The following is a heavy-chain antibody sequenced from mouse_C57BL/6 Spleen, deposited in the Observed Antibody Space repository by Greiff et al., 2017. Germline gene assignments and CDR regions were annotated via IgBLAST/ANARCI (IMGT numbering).Heavy chain of an antibody. CDR3: ARGAFYYYGSGYYFDY. D-gene: IGHD1-1*01. V-gene: IGHV1-7*01. CDR2: INPSSGYT. J-gene: IGHJ2*01. Sequence: QVQLQQPGAELAKPGASVKLSCKASGYTFTSYWMHWVKQRPGQGLEWIGYINPSSGYTKYNQKFKDKATLTADKSSSTAYMQLSSLPYNDSSDDYSARGAFYYYGSGYYFDYWGQGTTLTVSS. CDR1: GYTFTSYW.